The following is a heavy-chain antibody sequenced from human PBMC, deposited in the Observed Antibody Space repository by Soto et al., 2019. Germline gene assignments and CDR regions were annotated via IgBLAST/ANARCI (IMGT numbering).Heavy chain of an antibody. CDR3: ARDRYSSSWYRGYYYYYGMDV. CDR1: GFTFSSYG. J-gene: IGHJ6*02. D-gene: IGHD6-13*01. CDR2: IWYDGSNK. V-gene: IGHV3-33*01. Sequence: GGSLRLSCAASGFTFSSYGMHWVRQAPGKGLEWVAVIWYDGSNKYYADSGKGRFTMFRDNSKNTLDLQMNSLRAEDTAVYYCARDRYSSSWYRGYYYYYGMDVWGQGTTVTVSS.